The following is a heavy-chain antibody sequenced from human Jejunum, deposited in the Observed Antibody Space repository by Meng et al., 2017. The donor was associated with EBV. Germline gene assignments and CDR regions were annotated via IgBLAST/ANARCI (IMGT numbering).Heavy chain of an antibody. V-gene: IGHV1-46*03. Sequence: GELWGCGVEFGRHGASLRVSCKASGKAFGNYNMHWVRQGAGQGFEWMGIINPSGAYTTDRQQFQGRVTITSETSTSTVYMTVSSLISEQTAVYYCARDYDWWRDAQAKHYFDYWGQGTLVTVSS. D-gene: IGHD3-16*01. CDR2: INPSGAYT. CDR1: GKAFGNYN. J-gene: IGHJ4*02. CDR3: ARDYDWWRDAQAKHYFDY.